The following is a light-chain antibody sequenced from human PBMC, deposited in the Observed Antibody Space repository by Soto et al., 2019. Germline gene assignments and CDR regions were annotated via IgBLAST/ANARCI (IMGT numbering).Light chain of an antibody. V-gene: IGKV3-15*01. CDR3: QHYNNWPPWT. J-gene: IGKJ1*01. CDR2: GAS. CDR1: QSVSSN. Sequence: EIVMTQSPATLSVSPGERVTLSCRASQSVSSNLAWYQQKPGQAPRLLIYGASTRATGIPARFSGSGSGTEFTLTISSLQSEYFAVYYCQHYNNWPPWTFGHGTKVEIK.